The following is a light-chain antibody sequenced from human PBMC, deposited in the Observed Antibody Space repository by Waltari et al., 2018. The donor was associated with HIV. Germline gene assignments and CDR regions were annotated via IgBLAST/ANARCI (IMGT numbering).Light chain of an antibody. V-gene: IGLV4-69*01. CDR3: QTWGTGIWV. Sequence: QLVLTQSPSASASRAAPVTLTCILSSGHSSFAIAWHQQQPEKGPRFLVKVNGDGSHNRGEGVPSRFSGSSSGPERYLTISSLQSEDEADYYCQTWGTGIWVFGGGTKLTVL. J-gene: IGLJ3*02. CDR1: SGHSSFA. CDR2: VNGDGSH.